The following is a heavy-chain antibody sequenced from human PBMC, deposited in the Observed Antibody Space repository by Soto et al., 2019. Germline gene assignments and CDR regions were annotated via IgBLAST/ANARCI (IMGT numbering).Heavy chain of an antibody. CDR1: GFTFSNAW. CDR2: ITSKSAGATT. Sequence: EAQLVESGGGLVPPGESLRLSCVASGFTFSNAWMSWVRQVPEKGLEWIGRITSKSAGATTAYAAPVTDRFTFSIDDLKNTLYLQVNSLKTEDTGIYYCYTEHTLFMAHWGQGTLVTVSS. V-gene: IGHV3-15*01. J-gene: IGHJ4*02. CDR3: YTEHTLFMAH.